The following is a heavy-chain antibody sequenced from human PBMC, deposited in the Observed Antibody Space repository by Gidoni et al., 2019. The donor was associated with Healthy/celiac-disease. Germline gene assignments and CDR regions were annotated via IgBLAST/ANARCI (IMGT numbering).Heavy chain of an antibody. CDR2: ISSGGSTI. J-gene: IGHJ3*01. D-gene: IGHD6-19*01. CDR3: ARDLLIAVAGRR. CDR1: GFTFSSYE. Sequence: EVQLVESGGGLVQPGGSLRLCCAASGFTFSSYEMNWVRQAPGKGLEWVSYISSGGSTIYYADSVKGRFTISRDNAKNSLYLQMNSLRAEDTAVYYCARDLLIAVAGRRWGQGTMVTVSS. V-gene: IGHV3-48*03.